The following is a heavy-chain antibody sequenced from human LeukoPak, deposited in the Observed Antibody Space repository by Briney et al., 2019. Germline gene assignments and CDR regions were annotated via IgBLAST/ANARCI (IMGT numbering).Heavy chain of an antibody. Sequence: QPGGSLRLSCGASGFIFSDHYMDWVRRAPGKGLEWVGRIRNKGNGYTTEYAASVKGRFTISRDDSKNSLYLQMNGLKTEDTAVYYCARGSIVGAYFDYWGQGTLVTVSS. D-gene: IGHD1-26*01. V-gene: IGHV3-72*01. CDR1: GFIFSDHY. CDR3: ARGSIVGAYFDY. CDR2: IRNKGNGYTT. J-gene: IGHJ4*02.